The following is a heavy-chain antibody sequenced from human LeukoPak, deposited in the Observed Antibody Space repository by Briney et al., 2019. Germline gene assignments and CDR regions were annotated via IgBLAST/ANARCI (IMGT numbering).Heavy chain of an antibody. CDR3: ARAGFEQLVPFPDY. CDR1: GCTFTGYY. CDR2: INPNSGGT. Sequence: ASVKVSCKASGCTFTGYYMDWVLQAPGQGLEWMGRINPNSGGTNYAQKFQGRVTMTRDTPFSTAYMELSRLRSDDTAVYYCARAGFEQLVPFPDYWGQGTLVTVSS. D-gene: IGHD6-6*01. J-gene: IGHJ4*02. V-gene: IGHV1-2*06.